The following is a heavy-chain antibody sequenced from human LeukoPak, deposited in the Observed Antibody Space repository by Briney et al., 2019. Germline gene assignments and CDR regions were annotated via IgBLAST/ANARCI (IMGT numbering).Heavy chain of an antibody. V-gene: IGHV1-8*01. D-gene: IGHD5-18*01. CDR2: MNPNSGNT. CDR1: GYTFTSYD. Sequence: GASVKVSCKASGYTFTSYDNNWVRQATGQGLEWMGWMNPNSGNTGYAQKFQGRVTMTRNTSISTAYMELSSLRSEDTAVYYCARGSSVDTAMVTDYWGQGTLVTVSS. CDR3: ARGSSVDTAMVTDY. J-gene: IGHJ4*02.